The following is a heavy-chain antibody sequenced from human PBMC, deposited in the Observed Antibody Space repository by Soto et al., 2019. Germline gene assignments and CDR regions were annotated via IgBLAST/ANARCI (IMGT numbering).Heavy chain of an antibody. D-gene: IGHD6-13*01. Sequence: PGESLKISCKGSGYSFTSYWIGWVRQMPGKGLEWMEIIYPGDSDTRYSPSFQGQVNISADKSISTAYLQLSSLKASDTAMYYCARTAAAGKYYYGTDVWGQGTTVTVSS. V-gene: IGHV5-51*01. J-gene: IGHJ6*02. CDR3: ARTAAAGKYYYGTDV. CDR2: IYPGDSDT. CDR1: GYSFTSYW.